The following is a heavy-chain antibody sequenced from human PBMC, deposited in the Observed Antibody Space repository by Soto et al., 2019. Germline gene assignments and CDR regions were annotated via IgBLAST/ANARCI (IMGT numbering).Heavy chain of an antibody. CDR3: AKDYCSGGSCYYYYYMDV. CDR2: ISGSGGST. J-gene: IGHJ6*03. V-gene: IGHV3-23*01. Sequence: ESGGGLVQPGGSLRLSCAASGFTFSRYAMSWVRQAPGKGLEWVSAISGSGGSTYYADSVKGRLTISRDNSKNTLYLQMNSLRAEDTAVYYCAKDYCSGGSCYYYYYMDVWGKGTTVTVSS. D-gene: IGHD2-15*01. CDR1: GFTFSRYA.